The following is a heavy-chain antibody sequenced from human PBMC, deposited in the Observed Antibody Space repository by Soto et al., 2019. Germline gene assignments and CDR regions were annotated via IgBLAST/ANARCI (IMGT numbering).Heavy chain of an antibody. CDR3: AHRPHTITMVRGVRKYNWFDP. V-gene: IGHV2-5*02. Sequence: QITLKESGPTLVKPTQTLTLTCTFSGFSLSTSGVGVGWIRQLPGKALEWLALIYWDDDKRYSPSLKSRLTITKDTSKNQVVLTMTNMDPVDTATYYCAHRPHTITMVRGVRKYNWFDPWGQGTLVTVSS. D-gene: IGHD3-10*01. CDR2: IYWDDDK. CDR1: GFSLSTSGVG. J-gene: IGHJ5*02.